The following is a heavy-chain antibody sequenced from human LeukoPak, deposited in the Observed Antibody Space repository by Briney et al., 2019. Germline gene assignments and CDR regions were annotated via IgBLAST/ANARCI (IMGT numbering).Heavy chain of an antibody. D-gene: IGHD5-18*01. CDR2: IYYSGST. V-gene: IGHV4-59*01. Sequence: SETLSLTCTVSGGSISSYYWSWIRQPPGKGLEWIGYIYYSGSTNYNPSLKSRVTISVDTSKNQFSLKLSSVTAADTAVYYCARVGSFGYSYGSGYYFDYWGQGTLVTVSS. CDR3: ARVGSFGYSYGSGYYFDY. J-gene: IGHJ4*02. CDR1: GGSISSYY.